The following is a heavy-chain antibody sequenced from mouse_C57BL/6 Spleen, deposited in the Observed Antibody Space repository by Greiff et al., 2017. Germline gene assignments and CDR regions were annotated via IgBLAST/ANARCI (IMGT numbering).Heavy chain of an antibody. CDR3: ARETVVAYYFDY. CDR1: GYTFTSYW. Sequence: QVQLQQPGAELVKPGASVKLSCKASGYTFTSYWMHWVKQRPGRGLECIGRIDPNSGGTKYNEKFKSKATLTVDKPSSTAYMQLSSLTSEDSAVYYCARETVVAYYFDYWGQGTTLTVSS. J-gene: IGHJ2*01. V-gene: IGHV1-72*01. CDR2: IDPNSGGT. D-gene: IGHD1-1*01.